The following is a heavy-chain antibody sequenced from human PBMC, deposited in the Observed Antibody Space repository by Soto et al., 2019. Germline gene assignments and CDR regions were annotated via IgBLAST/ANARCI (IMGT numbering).Heavy chain of an antibody. CDR3: ARQRFNGQQRAAAAAFDY. CDR1: GGSISSSSYY. V-gene: IGHV4-39*01. D-gene: IGHD6-13*01. Sequence: QLQLQESGPGLVKPSETLSLTCTVSGGSISSSSYYWGWIRQPPGKGLEWIGSIYYSGSTYYNPSLKSRVTISVDTSKTQFSLKLSSVTAADTAVYYCARQRFNGQQRAAAAAFDYWGQGTLVTVSS. J-gene: IGHJ4*02. CDR2: IYYSGST.